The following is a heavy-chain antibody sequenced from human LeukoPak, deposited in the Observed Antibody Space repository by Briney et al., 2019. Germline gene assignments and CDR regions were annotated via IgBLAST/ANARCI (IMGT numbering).Heavy chain of an antibody. Sequence: PSGTLSLTCAVSGGSISSSNWWGWVRQPPGKGLEWIGEIYHSGSTNYNPSLKSRVTISVDKSKNQFSLKLSSVTAADTAVYYCARKRSIAVAGTYYYYYYGMDVWGQGTTVTVSS. J-gene: IGHJ6*02. CDR2: IYHSGST. V-gene: IGHV4-4*02. CDR1: GGSISSSNW. CDR3: ARKRSIAVAGTYYYYYYGMDV. D-gene: IGHD6-19*01.